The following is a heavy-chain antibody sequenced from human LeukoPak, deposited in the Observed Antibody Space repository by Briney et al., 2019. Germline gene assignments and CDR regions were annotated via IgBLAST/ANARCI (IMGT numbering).Heavy chain of an antibody. J-gene: IGHJ4*02. V-gene: IGHV4-34*01. CDR2: INHSGST. CDR1: GGSFSGYY. CDR3: ARLAYYYGSGSYYKSPRGYFDY. Sequence: PSETLSLTCAVYGGSFSGYYWSWIRQPPGKGLEWIGEINHSGSTNYNPSLKSRVTISVDTSKNRFSLKLSSVTAADTAVYYCARLAYYYGSGSYYKSPRGYFDYWGQGTLVTVSS. D-gene: IGHD3-10*01.